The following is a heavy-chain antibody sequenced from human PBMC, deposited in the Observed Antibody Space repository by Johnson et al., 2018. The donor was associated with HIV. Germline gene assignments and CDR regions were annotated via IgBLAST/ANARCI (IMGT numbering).Heavy chain of an antibody. J-gene: IGHJ3*02. CDR3: AKDPLVVPAATLDAFDI. CDR1: GFTFDDHG. D-gene: IGHD2-2*01. Sequence: VQLVESGGGLVQPGGSLRLSCAASGFTFDDHGMSWVRQAPGKGLEWISGINWNGGNRGYADSVKGQFIISRDNGKNSLYLQMNSLRAEDTAIYYCAKDPLVVPAATLDAFDIWGQGTMVTVSS. V-gene: IGHV3-20*04. CDR2: INWNGGNR.